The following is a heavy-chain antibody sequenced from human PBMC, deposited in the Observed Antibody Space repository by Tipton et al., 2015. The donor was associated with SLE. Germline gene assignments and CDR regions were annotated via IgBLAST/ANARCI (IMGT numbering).Heavy chain of an antibody. CDR2: INNSGST. D-gene: IGHD6-13*01. Sequence: TLSLTCAVYGGSFSGYYWSWIRQPPGKGLEWIGEINNSGSTNYNPSLKSRVTISVDTSKNQFSLKLSSVTAADTAVYYCARPLSSSWVTFDYWGQVTLVTVSS. CDR1: GGSFSGYY. CDR3: ARPLSSSWVTFDY. J-gene: IGHJ4*02. V-gene: IGHV4-34*01.